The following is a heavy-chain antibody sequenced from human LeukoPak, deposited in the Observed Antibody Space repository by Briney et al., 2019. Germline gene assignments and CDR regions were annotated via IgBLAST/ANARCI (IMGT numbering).Heavy chain of an antibody. CDR3: ARYGNYTFDY. J-gene: IGHJ4*02. CDR2: INHSGST. D-gene: IGHD4-11*01. CDR1: GGSFSGYY. Sequence: SETLSLTCAAYGGSFSGYYWSWIRQPPGKGLEWIGEINHSGSTNYNPSLKSRVTISVDTSKNQFSLKLSSVTAADTAVYYCARYGNYTFDYWGQGTLVTVSS. V-gene: IGHV4-34*01.